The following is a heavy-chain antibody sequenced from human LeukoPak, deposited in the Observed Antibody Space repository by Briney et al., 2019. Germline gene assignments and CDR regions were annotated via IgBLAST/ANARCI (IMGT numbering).Heavy chain of an antibody. CDR3: AREPLSHSSGWFFDI. V-gene: IGHV4-59*01. D-gene: IGHD6-19*01. CDR1: GGSIRNYY. J-gene: IGHJ3*02. CDR2: IYYSGNT. Sequence: SETPSLTCTVSGGSIRNYYWSWIRQPPGKGLEWIGSIYYSGNTNYNPSLNSRVTISVDTSKNQFSQKLSSVTAADTAVYYCAREPLSHSSGWFFDIWGQGTMV.